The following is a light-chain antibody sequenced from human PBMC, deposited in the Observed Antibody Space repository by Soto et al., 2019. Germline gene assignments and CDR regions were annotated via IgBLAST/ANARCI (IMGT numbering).Light chain of an antibody. J-gene: IGLJ1*01. CDR1: SSDDGGYNY. Sequence: QSVLTQPGSVSGSPGQSITISSTGTSSDDGGYNYVSWYQQHPGKAPKLMIYEVSNRPSGVSNRFSGSKSGNTASLTISGLQAEDEADYYCSSYTSSSTLYVFGTGTKVTVL. V-gene: IGLV2-14*01. CDR3: SSYTSSSTLYV. CDR2: EVS.